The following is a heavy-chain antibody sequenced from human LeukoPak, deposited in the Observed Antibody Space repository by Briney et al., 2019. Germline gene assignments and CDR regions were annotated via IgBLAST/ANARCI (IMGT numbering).Heavy chain of an antibody. V-gene: IGHV3-48*01. D-gene: IGHD2-2*01. J-gene: IGHJ4*02. CDR2: ISSSSSSTI. CDR3: ATLAKVVPAAAETNFDY. Sequence: GGSLRLSCAASGFTFSSYSMNWVRQAPGKGLEWVSYISSSSSSTIYYADSVKGRFTISRDNAKNSLYLQMNSLRAEDTAVYYCATLAKVVPAAAETNFDYWGQGTLVTVSS. CDR1: GFTFSSYS.